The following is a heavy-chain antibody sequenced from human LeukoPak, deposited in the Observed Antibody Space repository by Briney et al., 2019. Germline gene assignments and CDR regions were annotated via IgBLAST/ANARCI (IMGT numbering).Heavy chain of an antibody. Sequence: SETLSLTCAVYGGSFSGYYWSWIRQPPGKGLEWIGEINHSGSTNYNPSLKGRVTISVDTSKNQFSLKLSSVTAADTAVYYCARGSTGERDYWGQGTLVTVSS. J-gene: IGHJ4*02. CDR3: ARGSTGERDY. CDR2: INHSGST. D-gene: IGHD1-1*01. V-gene: IGHV4-34*01. CDR1: GGSFSGYY.